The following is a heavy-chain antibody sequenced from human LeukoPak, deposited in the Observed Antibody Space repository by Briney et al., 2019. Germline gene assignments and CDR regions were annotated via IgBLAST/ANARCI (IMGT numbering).Heavy chain of an antibody. V-gene: IGHV3-7*01. D-gene: IGHD3-3*01. CDR1: GFTFSSYW. Sequence: GGSLRLSCAASGFTFSSYWMSWVRQAPGKGLEWVANIKQDGSEKYYVDSVKGRFTISRDNAKNSLYLQMNSLRAEDTAVYYCARAVYYDFWSGYAYYFDYWGQGTLVTASS. CDR3: ARAVYYDFWSGYAYYFDY. J-gene: IGHJ4*02. CDR2: IKQDGSEK.